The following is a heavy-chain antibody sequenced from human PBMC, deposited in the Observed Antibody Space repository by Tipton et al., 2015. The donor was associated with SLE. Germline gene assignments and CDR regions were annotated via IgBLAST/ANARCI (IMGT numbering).Heavy chain of an antibody. Sequence: TLSLTCAVYGGSLSGYYWSWIRQPPGKGLEWFGEINHSGSTNYNPSLKSRVTISVDTSKNQFSLKLSSVTAADTAVYYCARAGLAVFMDVWGKGTSVTVSS. V-gene: IGHV4-34*01. CDR1: GGSLSGYY. D-gene: IGHD6-19*01. CDR3: ARAGLAVFMDV. J-gene: IGHJ6*03. CDR2: INHSGST.